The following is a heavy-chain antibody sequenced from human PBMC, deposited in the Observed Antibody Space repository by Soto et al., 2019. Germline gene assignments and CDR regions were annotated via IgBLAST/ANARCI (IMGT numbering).Heavy chain of an antibody. CDR2: IYNSGST. J-gene: IGHJ4*02. CDR3: ARQLLYCSGGSCQSSNLDY. D-gene: IGHD2-15*01. CDR1: GGSLSSYY. Sequence: SETLSLTCTVSGGSLSSYYWSWIRQPPGKGLEWIGYIYNSGSTNYNPSLKSRVTISVDTSKNQFSLRLSSVTAADTAVYYCARQLLYCSGGSCQSSNLDYWGQGTLVTVSS. V-gene: IGHV4-59*08.